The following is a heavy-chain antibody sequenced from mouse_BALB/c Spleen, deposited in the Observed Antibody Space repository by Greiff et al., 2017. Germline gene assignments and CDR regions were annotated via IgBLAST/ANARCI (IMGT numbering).Heavy chain of an antibody. J-gene: IGHJ4*01. CDR1: GFTFTDYY. Sequence: EVNVVESGGGLVQPGGSLRLSCATSGFTFTDYYMSWVRQPPGKALEWLGFIRNKANGYTTEYSASVKGRFTISRDNSQSILYLQMNTLRAEDSATYYCARDKDYGSSHPAMDYWGQGTSVTVSS. D-gene: IGHD1-1*01. CDR3: ARDKDYGSSHPAMDY. CDR2: IRNKANGYTT. V-gene: IGHV7-3*02.